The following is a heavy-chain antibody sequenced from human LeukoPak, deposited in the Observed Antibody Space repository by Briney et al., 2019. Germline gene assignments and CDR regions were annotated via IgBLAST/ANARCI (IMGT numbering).Heavy chain of an antibody. V-gene: IGHV1-3*01. CDR3: ARDLSIAVDSGMDV. J-gene: IGHJ6*02. CDR2: INAGNGNT. Sequence: ASVKVSCKASGYTFTSYAMHWVRQAPGQRLEWMGWINAGNGNTKYSQKFQGRVTITRDTSASIAYMELSSLRSEDTAVYYCARDLSIAVDSGMDVWGQGTTVTVSS. D-gene: IGHD6-19*01. CDR1: GYTFTSYA.